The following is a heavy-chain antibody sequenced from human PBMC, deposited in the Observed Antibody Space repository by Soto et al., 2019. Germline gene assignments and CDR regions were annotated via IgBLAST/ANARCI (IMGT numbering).Heavy chain of an antibody. V-gene: IGHV1-2*04. Sequence: ASVKVSCKASGYTFTGYYMHWVRQAPGQGLEWMGWINPNSGGTNYAQKFQGWVTMTRDTSISTAYMELSRLRSDDTAVYYCARDLIHYSNYGEDYYYYGMDVWGQGTTVTVS. CDR3: ARDLIHYSNYGEDYYYYGMDV. CDR2: INPNSGGT. J-gene: IGHJ6*02. D-gene: IGHD4-4*01. CDR1: GYTFTGYY.